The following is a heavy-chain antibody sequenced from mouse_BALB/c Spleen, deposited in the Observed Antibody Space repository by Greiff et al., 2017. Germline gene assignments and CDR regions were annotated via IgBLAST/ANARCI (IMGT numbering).Heavy chain of an antibody. CDR3: VRLRVLGYYAMDY. CDR1: GFSLTSYD. D-gene: IGHD2-12*01. J-gene: IGHJ4*01. Sequence: QVQLKESGPGLVAPSQSLSITCTVSGFSLTSYDISWIRQPPGKGLEWLGVIWTGGGTNYNSAFMSRLSISKDNSKSQVFLKMNSLQTDDTAIYYCVRLRVLGYYAMDYWGQGTSVTVSS. V-gene: IGHV2-9-2*01. CDR2: IWTGGGT.